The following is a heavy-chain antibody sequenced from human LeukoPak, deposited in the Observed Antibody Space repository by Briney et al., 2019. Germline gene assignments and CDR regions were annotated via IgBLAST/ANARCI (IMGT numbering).Heavy chain of an antibody. Sequence: SVNVSCKASGGTFSSYAISWVRQAPGQGVEWMGGIIPIFGTANYAQRFQGRVTITADESTSTAYMELSSLRSEDTAVYYCASHYYDSSGSGLLDYWGQGTLVTVSS. J-gene: IGHJ4*02. CDR2: IIPIFGTA. V-gene: IGHV1-69*13. D-gene: IGHD3-22*01. CDR3: ASHYYDSSGSGLLDY. CDR1: GGTFSSYA.